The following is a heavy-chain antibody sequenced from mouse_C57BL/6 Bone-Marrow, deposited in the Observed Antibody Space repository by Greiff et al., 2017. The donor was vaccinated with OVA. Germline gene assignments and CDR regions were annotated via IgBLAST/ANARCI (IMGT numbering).Heavy chain of an antibody. CDR1: GFSLTSYG. D-gene: IGHD1-1*01. J-gene: IGHJ3*01. V-gene: IGHV2-6*01. Sequence: VQRVESGPGLVAPSQSLSITCTVSGFSLTSYGVDWVRQSPGKGLEWLGVIWGVGSTNYNSALKSRLSISKDNSKSQVFLKMNSLQTDDTAMYYCASYYYGSFAWFAYWGQGTLVTVSA. CDR2: IWGVGST. CDR3: ASYYYGSFAWFAY.